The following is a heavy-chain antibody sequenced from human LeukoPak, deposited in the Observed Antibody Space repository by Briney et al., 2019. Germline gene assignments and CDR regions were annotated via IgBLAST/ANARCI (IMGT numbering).Heavy chain of an antibody. CDR1: AYSFTPYA. Sequence: ASVKVSCKTSAYSFTPYAMHWVRQAPGQRLEWMGWINAGNGHTKYSQEFQGRLTITRDTSANIVYMDLSSLRSEDMAVYYCARGRWVATNQAYYFDDWGQGALVTVSS. CDR3: ARGRWVATNQAYYFDD. J-gene: IGHJ4*02. V-gene: IGHV1-3*03. CDR2: INAGNGHT. D-gene: IGHD5-12*01.